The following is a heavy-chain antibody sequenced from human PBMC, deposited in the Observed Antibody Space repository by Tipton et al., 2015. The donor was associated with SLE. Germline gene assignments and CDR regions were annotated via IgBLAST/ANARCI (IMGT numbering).Heavy chain of an antibody. J-gene: IGHJ4*02. CDR3: ARDGIAVGVQVQVYFDY. Sequence: LEWVAVIWYDGSNKYYADSVKGRFTISRDNSKNTLYLQMNSLRAEDTAVYYCARDGIAVGVQVQVYFDYWGQGTLVTVSS. CDR2: IWYDGSNK. D-gene: IGHD6-19*01. V-gene: IGHV3-33*01.